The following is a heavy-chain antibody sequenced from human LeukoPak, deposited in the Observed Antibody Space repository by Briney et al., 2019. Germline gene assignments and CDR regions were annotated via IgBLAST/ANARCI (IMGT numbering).Heavy chain of an antibody. CDR2: IYYSGST. J-gene: IGHJ5*02. CDR3: ARGGPVGSWFDP. V-gene: IGHV4-59*01. CDR1: GGSISSYH. D-gene: IGHD1-26*01. Sequence: SETLSLTCTVSGGSISSYHWSWIRRPPGKGLEWIGYIYYSGSTKYNPSLKSRVTISVDMSKNQFSLKLSSVTAADTAVYYCARGGPVGSWFDPWGQGTLVSVSS.